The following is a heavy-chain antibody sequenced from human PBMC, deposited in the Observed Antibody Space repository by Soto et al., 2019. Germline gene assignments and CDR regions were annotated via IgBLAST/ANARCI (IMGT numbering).Heavy chain of an antibody. V-gene: IGHV1-69*06. Sequence: QVQLVQSGAEVKKPGSSVKVSCKASGGTFSSYAISWVRQAPGQGLECMGGIIPIFGTANYAQKFQGRVTITADKSTSTAYMELSSLRSEDTAVYYCASTAMATGYYYYGMDVWGQGTTVTVSS. J-gene: IGHJ6*02. CDR2: IIPIFGTA. CDR1: GGTFSSYA. CDR3: ASTAMATGYYYYGMDV. D-gene: IGHD5-18*01.